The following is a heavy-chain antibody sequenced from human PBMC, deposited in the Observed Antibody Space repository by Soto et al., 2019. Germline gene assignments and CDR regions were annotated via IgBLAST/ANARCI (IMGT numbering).Heavy chain of an antibody. CDR2: ISAYNGNT. J-gene: IGHJ4*02. Sequence: ASVKVSCKASGYTFTSYGISWVRQAPGQGLEWMGWISAYNGNTNYAQKLQGRVTMTTDTSTSTAYMELRSLRSDDTAVYYCAGLTYYYDSRGYYSDWGQGTLVTVSS. CDR1: GYTFTSYG. V-gene: IGHV1-18*04. D-gene: IGHD3-22*01. CDR3: AGLTYYYDSRGYYSD.